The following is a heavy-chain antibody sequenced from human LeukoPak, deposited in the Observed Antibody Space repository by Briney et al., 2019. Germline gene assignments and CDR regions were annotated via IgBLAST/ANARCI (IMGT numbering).Heavy chain of an antibody. CDR1: GGSFSGYY. CDR2: INHSGST. J-gene: IGHJ2*01. Sequence: ESSETLSLTCAVYGGSFSGYYWSWIRQPPGKGLEWIGEINHSGSTNYNPSLKSRVTISVDTSKNQFSLKLSSVTAADTAVYYCARTDGYNYWWYFDLWGRGTLVTVSS. CDR3: ARTDGYNYWWYFDL. D-gene: IGHD5-24*01. V-gene: IGHV4-34*01.